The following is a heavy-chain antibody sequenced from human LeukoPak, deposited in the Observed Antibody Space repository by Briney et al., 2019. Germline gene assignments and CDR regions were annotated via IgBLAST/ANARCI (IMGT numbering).Heavy chain of an antibody. CDR3: ARGAWFDP. Sequence: SETLSLTCAVYGGSFSGYYWSWIRQPPGKGLEWIGEINHSGSTNYNPSLKSRVTISVDTSKNQFSLKLSSVTAADTAVYYCARGAWFDPWGQGTLVTVSS. CDR1: GGSFSGYY. CDR2: INHSGST. J-gene: IGHJ5*02. V-gene: IGHV4-34*01.